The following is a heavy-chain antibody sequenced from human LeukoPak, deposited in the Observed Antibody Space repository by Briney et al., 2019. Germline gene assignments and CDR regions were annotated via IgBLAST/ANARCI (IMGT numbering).Heavy chain of an antibody. D-gene: IGHD4-17*01. Sequence: SVKVSCKASGGTFSSYAISWVRQAPGQGLEWMGGIIPVFGTANYAQKFQGRVTITADESTSTAYMELSSLRSEDTAVYYCASLYGDYVLDWFDPWGQGTLVTVSS. CDR1: GGTFSSYA. CDR2: IIPVFGTA. V-gene: IGHV1-69*13. J-gene: IGHJ5*02. CDR3: ASLYGDYVLDWFDP.